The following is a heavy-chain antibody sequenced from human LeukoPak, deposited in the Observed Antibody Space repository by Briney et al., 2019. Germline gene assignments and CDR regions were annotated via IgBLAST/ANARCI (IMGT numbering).Heavy chain of an antibody. CDR1: GGTFSSYA. CDR2: IIPIFGTA. D-gene: IGHD3-22*01. Sequence: ASVKVSCKASGGTFSSYAISWVRQAPGQGLEWMGGIIPIFGTANYAQKFQGRVTITADESTSTAYMELSSLRSEDTAVYYCARAGGPYYDSSGYYSHGAFDIWGQGTVVTVSS. V-gene: IGHV1-69*13. CDR3: ARAGGPYYDSSGYYSHGAFDI. J-gene: IGHJ3*02.